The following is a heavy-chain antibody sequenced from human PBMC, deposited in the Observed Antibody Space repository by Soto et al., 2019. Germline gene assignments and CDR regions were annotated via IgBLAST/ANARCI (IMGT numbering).Heavy chain of an antibody. CDR1: GYTFTSYG. V-gene: IGHV1-18*01. Sequence: ASVKVSCKASGYTFTSYGISWVRQAPGQGLEWMGWISAYNGNTNYAQKLQGRVTMTTDTSTSTAYMELRSLRSDDTAVYYCARIVVPAAMRFDYYYYYMDFWGKGTTVTVSS. J-gene: IGHJ6*03. CDR2: ISAYNGNT. D-gene: IGHD2-2*01. CDR3: ARIVVPAAMRFDYYYYYMDF.